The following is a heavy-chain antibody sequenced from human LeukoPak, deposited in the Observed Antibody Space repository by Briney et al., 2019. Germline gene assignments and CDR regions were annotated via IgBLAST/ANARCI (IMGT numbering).Heavy chain of an antibody. V-gene: IGHV3-7*01. CDR2: IKKDGSKK. J-gene: IGHJ4*02. D-gene: IGHD3-3*01. CDR3: AREGFWSGYYDY. CDR1: GFTFSSYW. Sequence: GSLRLSWAGSGFTFSSYWISWVRRAPGKGLEWGAKIKKDGSKKYYVASVKGRFTISRDNPKNSLYLQMNSLRAEDTAVYYCAREGFWSGYYDYWGQGTLVTVSS.